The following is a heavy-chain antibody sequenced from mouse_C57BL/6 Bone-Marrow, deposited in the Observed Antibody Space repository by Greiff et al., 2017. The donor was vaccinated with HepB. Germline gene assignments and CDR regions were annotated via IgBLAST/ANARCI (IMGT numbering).Heavy chain of an antibody. Sequence: EVQLQESGPGLVKPSQSLSLTCSVTGYSITSGYYWNWLRQFPGNKLEWMGYISYDGSNNYNPSLKNRISITRDTSKNQFFLKLNSVTTEDTATYYCARAPPYDCYYEFAYWGQGTLVTVSA. CDR2: ISYDGSN. J-gene: IGHJ3*01. D-gene: IGHD2-3*01. CDR3: ARAPPYDCYYEFAY. V-gene: IGHV3-6*01. CDR1: GYSITSGYY.